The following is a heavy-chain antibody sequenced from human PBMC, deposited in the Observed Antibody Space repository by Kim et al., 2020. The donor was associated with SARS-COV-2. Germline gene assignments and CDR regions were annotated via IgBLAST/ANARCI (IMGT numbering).Heavy chain of an antibody. V-gene: IGHV3-23*01. J-gene: IGHJ5*01. CDR3: AKVVSGYFDS. CDR2: TT. D-gene: IGHD6-13*01. Sequence: TTSYADSVKGRFTVYRENSKNTLYVQMNSLSADDTAVYYCAKVVSGYFDSWGLGTLVTVSS.